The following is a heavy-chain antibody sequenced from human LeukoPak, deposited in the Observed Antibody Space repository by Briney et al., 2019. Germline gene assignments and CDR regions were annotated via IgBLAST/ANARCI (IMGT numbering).Heavy chain of an antibody. CDR1: GGSISSYY. CDR2: IYTSGSA. CDR3: ASSVDTAMVGGY. D-gene: IGHD5-18*01. J-gene: IGHJ4*02. Sequence: SETLSLTCTASGGSISSYYWNWIRQPAGKGLEWIGHIYTSGSANYNPALKSRVSMSVDTSKNQFFLKLSSVTAADTAVYYCASSVDTAMVGGYWGQGTLVTVSS. V-gene: IGHV4-4*07.